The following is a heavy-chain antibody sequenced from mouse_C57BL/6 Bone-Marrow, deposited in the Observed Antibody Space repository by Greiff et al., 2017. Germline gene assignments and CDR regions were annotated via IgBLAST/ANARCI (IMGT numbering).Heavy chain of an antibody. CDR1: GFSLTSYG. D-gene: IGHD2-4*01. J-gene: IGHJ3*01. CDR3: AKRPNYDDGFAY. V-gene: IGHV2-9*01. CDR2: IWGGGST. Sequence: QVQLQQSGPGLVAPSQSLSITCTVSGFSLTSYGVDWVRQPPGKGLEWLGVIWGGGSTNYNSALMSRRSISKDNSKSQVFLKMNSLQTEDQAMYYGAKRPNYDDGFAYWGQGTLVTVSA.